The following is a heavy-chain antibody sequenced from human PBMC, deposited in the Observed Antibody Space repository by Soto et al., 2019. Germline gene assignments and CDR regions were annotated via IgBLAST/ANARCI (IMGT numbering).Heavy chain of an antibody. CDR3: ARGIGGGTTPGGFDP. Sequence: QVQLVQSGAEVKKPGASVKVSCKASGYTFFSYDISWVRQAPGQGLEWMGRISAFNGDTNYAQNLQDRVTMTTDTSTSTAYMELRSLRSDDTAVYYCARGIGGGTTPGGFDPWGQGTLVTVSS. V-gene: IGHV1-18*01. CDR2: ISAFNGDT. D-gene: IGHD1-1*01. J-gene: IGHJ5*02. CDR1: GYTFFSYD.